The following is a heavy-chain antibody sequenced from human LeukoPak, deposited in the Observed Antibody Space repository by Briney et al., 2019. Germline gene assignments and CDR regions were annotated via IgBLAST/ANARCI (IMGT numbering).Heavy chain of an antibody. Sequence: EASVKVSFKASGYTFSAFHIHWVRLAPGQGPEWMGWVNPNSGDTNYAQRFRGRVTMTRDTSINTAYMELSSLRFDDTAVYYCARSNYYGSQSEYWGQGTLVAVSS. CDR1: GYTFSAFH. D-gene: IGHD3-10*01. CDR2: VNPNSGDT. J-gene: IGHJ4*02. CDR3: ARSNYYGSQSEY. V-gene: IGHV1-2*02.